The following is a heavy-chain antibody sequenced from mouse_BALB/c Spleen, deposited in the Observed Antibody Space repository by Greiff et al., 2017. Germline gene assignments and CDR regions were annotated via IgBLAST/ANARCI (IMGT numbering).Heavy chain of an antibody. CDR3: AREGGYANYYAMDY. D-gene: IGHD2-2*01. Sequence: LVESGPELVKPGASVKISCKASGYTFTDYYINWVKQKPGQGLEWIGWIYPGSGNTKYNEKFKGKATLTVDTSSSTAYMQLSSLTSEDTAVYFCAREGGYANYYAMDYWGQGTSVTVSS. CDR1: GYTFTDYY. CDR2: IYPGSGNT. J-gene: IGHJ4*01. V-gene: IGHV1-84*02.